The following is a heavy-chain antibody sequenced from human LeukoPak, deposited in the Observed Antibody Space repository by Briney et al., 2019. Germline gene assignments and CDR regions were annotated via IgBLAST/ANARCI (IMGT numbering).Heavy chain of an antibody. D-gene: IGHD3-10*01. CDR3: ATSYWLSGFYYMDV. V-gene: IGHV4-34*01. Sequence: PSETLSLTCAVYGGSFSGYYWSWLRQPPGKGLEWMGEINHSGSTNYNPSLKSRVTISLDKYKNKFSLKMNYVTAADTAVYYCATSYWLSGFYYMDVWGKGTTVTISS. CDR2: INHSGST. J-gene: IGHJ6*03. CDR1: GGSFSGYY.